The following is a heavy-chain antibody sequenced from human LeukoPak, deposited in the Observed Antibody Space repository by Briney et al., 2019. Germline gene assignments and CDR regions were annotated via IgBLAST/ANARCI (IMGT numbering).Heavy chain of an antibody. Sequence: GGSLRLSCAASGFTINNNYLSWIRQAPGKGLEWVSVINSGGSTDYADSVKGRFTISRDNSKNTLYLQMKSLRAEDTAVYYCAKGTATVTSRFFDYWGQGTLVTVSS. CDR2: INSGGST. V-gene: IGHV3-53*01. D-gene: IGHD2-21*02. CDR3: AKGTATVTSRFFDY. CDR1: GFTINNNY. J-gene: IGHJ4*02.